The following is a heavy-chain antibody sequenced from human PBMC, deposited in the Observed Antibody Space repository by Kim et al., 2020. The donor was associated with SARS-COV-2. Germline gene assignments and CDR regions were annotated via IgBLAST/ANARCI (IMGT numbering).Heavy chain of an antibody. Sequence: GGSLRLSCAASGFTFSSYGMHWVHQAPGKGLEWVAVISYDGSNKYYADSVKGRFTISRDNSKNTLYLQMNSLRAEDTAVYYCAKDFVESARPGMDVWGQGTTVTVSS. D-gene: IGHD6-6*01. CDR3: AKDFVESARPGMDV. V-gene: IGHV3-30*18. CDR2: ISYDGSNK. CDR1: GFTFSSYG. J-gene: IGHJ6*02.